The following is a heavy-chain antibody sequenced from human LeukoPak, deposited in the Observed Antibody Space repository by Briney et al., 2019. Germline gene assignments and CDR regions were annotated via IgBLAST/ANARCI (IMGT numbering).Heavy chain of an antibody. D-gene: IGHD2-2*01. CDR1: GYTLTGYY. V-gene: IGHV1-2*02. CDR2: INPNSGGT. CDR3: ARDLGIVVVPAAPGWFDP. J-gene: IGHJ5*02. Sequence: GASVKVSCKASGYTLTGYYMHWVRQAPGQGLEWMGWINPNSGGTNYAQKFQGRVTMTRDTSISTAYMELSRLRSDDTAVYYCARDLGIVVVPAAPGWFDPWGQGTLVTVSS.